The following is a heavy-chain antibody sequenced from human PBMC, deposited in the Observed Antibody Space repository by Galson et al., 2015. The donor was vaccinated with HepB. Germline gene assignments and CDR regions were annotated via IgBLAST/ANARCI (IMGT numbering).Heavy chain of an antibody. V-gene: IGHV4-34*01. CDR1: GGSFSDYY. Sequence: SLTCAVYGGSFSDYYWSWIRQPPEKGLEWIGEVHYSGTTNYNPSLKSRVVISADTSKNQFSLKLSSVTAADTAVYYCARRGSMEYYYYYGMDVWGQGTTVTVSS. CDR2: VHYSGTT. J-gene: IGHJ6*02. D-gene: IGHD2/OR15-2a*01. CDR3: ARRGSMEYYYYYGMDV.